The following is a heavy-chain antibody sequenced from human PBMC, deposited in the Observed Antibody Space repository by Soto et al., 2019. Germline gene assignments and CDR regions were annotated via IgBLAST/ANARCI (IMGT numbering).Heavy chain of an antibody. Sequence: QVQLVQSGAEVKKPGSSVKVSCKASGGTFSSYAISWVRQAPGQGLEWMGGIIPIFGTANYVQKFQGRVTLNADESTSTAYMELSSLRSEDTAVYYCSRGTDYYYYGRDVWGQVTTVTVSS. CDR2: IIPIFGTA. CDR1: GGTFSSYA. J-gene: IGHJ6*02. CDR3: SRGTDYYYYGRDV. V-gene: IGHV1-69*01.